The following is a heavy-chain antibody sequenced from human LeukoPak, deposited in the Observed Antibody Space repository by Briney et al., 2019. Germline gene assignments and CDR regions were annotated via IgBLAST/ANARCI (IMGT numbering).Heavy chain of an antibody. Sequence: SVKVSCKASGGTFSSYAISWVRQAPGQGLEWMGGIIPIFGTANYAQKFQGRVTITADESTSTAYMELSSLRSEDTAVYYCATTSPVLRFLERAFDYWGQGTLVTVSS. D-gene: IGHD3-3*01. CDR1: GGTFSSYA. V-gene: IGHV1-69*13. CDR2: IIPIFGTA. J-gene: IGHJ4*02. CDR3: ATTSPVLRFLERAFDY.